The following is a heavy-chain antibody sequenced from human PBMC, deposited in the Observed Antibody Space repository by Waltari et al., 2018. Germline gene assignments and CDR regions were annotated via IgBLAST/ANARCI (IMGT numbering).Heavy chain of an antibody. Sequence: EVQLLESGGGLVQPGGSLRLSCAASGFTFSSYAMSWVRQAPGKGLGWVSAISGSGGSTYYADSVKGRLTISGDNSKNTLYMQMNSLRAEDTAVYYCAKTMIVVVLSLFDYWGQGTLVTVSS. J-gene: IGHJ4*02. CDR3: AKTMIVVVLSLFDY. CDR2: ISGSGGST. D-gene: IGHD3-22*01. V-gene: IGHV3-23*01. CDR1: GFTFSSYA.